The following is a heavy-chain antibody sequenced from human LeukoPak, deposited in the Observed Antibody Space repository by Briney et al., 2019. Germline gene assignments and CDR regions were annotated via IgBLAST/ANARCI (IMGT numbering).Heavy chain of an antibody. V-gene: IGHV1-2*02. Sequence: GASVKVSCKASGYTFTGYYMHWVRQAPGQGLEWMGWINPNSGGTNYAQKFQGRVTMTRDTSISTAYMELSRPRSDDTAVYYCARGRASSGWWVDYWGQGTLVTVSS. CDR2: INPNSGGT. CDR3: ARGRASSGWWVDY. J-gene: IGHJ4*02. D-gene: IGHD6-19*01. CDR1: GYTFTGYY.